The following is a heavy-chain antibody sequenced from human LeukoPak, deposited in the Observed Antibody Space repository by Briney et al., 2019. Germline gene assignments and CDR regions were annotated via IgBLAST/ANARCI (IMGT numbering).Heavy chain of an antibody. J-gene: IGHJ6*03. D-gene: IGHD4-17*01. CDR2: IWYDGSNK. CDR3: AKEATVSTYYYYYYMDV. Sequence: PGVSLRLSCAASGFTFSSYGMHWVRQAPGKGLEWVAVIWYDGSNKYYADSVKGRFTISRDNSKNTLYLQMNSLRAEDTAVYYCAKEATVSTYYYYYYMDVWGKGTTVTVSS. V-gene: IGHV3-33*06. CDR1: GFTFSSYG.